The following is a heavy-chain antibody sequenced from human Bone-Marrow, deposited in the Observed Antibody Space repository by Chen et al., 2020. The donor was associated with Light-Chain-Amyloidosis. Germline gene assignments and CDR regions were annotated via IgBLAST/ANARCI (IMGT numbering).Heavy chain of an antibody. V-gene: IGHV4-39*07. D-gene: IGHD4-17*01. CDR3: ARGEVTTSFYYYGMDV. CDR1: GVSTITSREYY. Sequence: QLQESGPGLLEPSKTLSLTCTVSGVSTITSREYYWGWMRQTPGKGLEWIGSIFYGDITYYNPNLKSRVTLSVDPSNSRISLRLKSVTAGDTAMYYCARGEVTTSFYYYGMDVWGQGTTVTVSS. J-gene: IGHJ6*02. CDR2: IFYGDIT.